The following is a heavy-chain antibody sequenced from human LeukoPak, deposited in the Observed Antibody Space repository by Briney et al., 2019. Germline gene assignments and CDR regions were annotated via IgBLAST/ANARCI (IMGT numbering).Heavy chain of an antibody. V-gene: IGHV1-18*01. Sequence: ASVKVSCKASGYTFTSYGISWVRQAPGQGLEWMGWISAYNGNTNYAQKLQGRVTMTTDTSTRTAYMELRSLRSDDTAVYYCARVDYYDSSGYTVKLSDYWGQGTLVTASS. CDR2: ISAYNGNT. CDR3: ARVDYYDSSGYTVKLSDY. J-gene: IGHJ4*01. D-gene: IGHD3-22*01. CDR1: GYTFTSYG.